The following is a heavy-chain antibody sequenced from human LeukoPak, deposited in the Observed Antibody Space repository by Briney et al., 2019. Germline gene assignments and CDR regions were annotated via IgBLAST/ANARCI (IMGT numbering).Heavy chain of an antibody. D-gene: IGHD3-3*01. CDR2: ISYDGSNK. CDR1: GFTFSSYA. Sequence: GGSLRLSCAASGFTFSSYAMHWVRQAPGKGLEWVAVISYDGSNKYYADSVKGRFTISRDNSKNTLYLQMNSLRAEDTAVYYCARGGFGATYYYYYMDVWGKGTTVTVSS. V-gene: IGHV3-30*01. J-gene: IGHJ6*03. CDR3: ARGGFGATYYYYYMDV.